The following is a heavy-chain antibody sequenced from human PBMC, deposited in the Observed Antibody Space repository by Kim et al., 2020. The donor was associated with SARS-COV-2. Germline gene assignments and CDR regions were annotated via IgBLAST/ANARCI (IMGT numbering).Heavy chain of an antibody. D-gene: IGHD3-22*01. V-gene: IGHV3-49*02. Sequence: VKGRFTISRDDSKSIAYLQMNSLKTEDTAVYYCTRDPYYYDSSGYVRSDYWGQGTLVTVSS. J-gene: IGHJ4*02. CDR3: TRDPYYYDSSGYVRSDY.